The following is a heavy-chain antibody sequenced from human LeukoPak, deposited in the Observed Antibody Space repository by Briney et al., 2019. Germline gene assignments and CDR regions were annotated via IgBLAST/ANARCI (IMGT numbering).Heavy chain of an antibody. CDR2: IYPGDSDT. CDR1: GYSFTSYW. D-gene: IGHD6-13*01. V-gene: IGHV5-51*01. Sequence: GESLKISCKGSGYSFTSYWIGWVRQMPGKGLEWMGIIYPGDSDTRYSPSFQGQVTISADKSISTAYLQWSSLKASDTAMYYCARGYRGSTAEYSSSWYSPGSFDYWGQGTLVTVSS. CDR3: ARGYRGSTAEYSSSWYSPGSFDY. J-gene: IGHJ4*02.